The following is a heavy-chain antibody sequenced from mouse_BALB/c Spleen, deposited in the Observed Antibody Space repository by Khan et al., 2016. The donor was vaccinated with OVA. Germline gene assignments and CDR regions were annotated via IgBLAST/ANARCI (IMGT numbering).Heavy chain of an antibody. Sequence: QVQLQQSGPELVRPGVSVKISCKGSGYTFTDYAMHWVKQSHAKSLEWIGIISTYSGNTDYNQKFKGKATMTVDKSSSTAYMELARLTSEDSAIYYCARADYGSTRAWFAYWGKGTLVTVSA. CDR2: ISTYSGNT. D-gene: IGHD1-1*01. V-gene: IGHV1S137*01. CDR3: ARADYGSTRAWFAY. J-gene: IGHJ3*01. CDR1: GYTFTDYA.